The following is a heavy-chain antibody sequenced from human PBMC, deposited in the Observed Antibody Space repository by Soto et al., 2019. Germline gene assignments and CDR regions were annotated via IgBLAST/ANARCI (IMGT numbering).Heavy chain of an antibody. J-gene: IGHJ4*02. Sequence: QVQLQESGPGLVKPSQTLSLTCTVSGDSIGTGGYYWDWIRQHPGKGPEWISYIHYSGSTYYNPSLKSRLTISLDTSKNQFSLHLSSVTAADTAVYYCATNHDDISGRTPLLFDSWGQGTLFTVSS. CDR1: GDSIGTGGYY. CDR3: ATNHDDISGRTPLLFDS. CDR2: IHYSGST. D-gene: IGHD3-22*01. V-gene: IGHV4-31*03.